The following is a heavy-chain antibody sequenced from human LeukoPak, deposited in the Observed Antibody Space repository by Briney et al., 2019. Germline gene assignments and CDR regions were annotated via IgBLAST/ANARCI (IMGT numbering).Heavy chain of an antibody. J-gene: IGHJ4*02. V-gene: IGHV4-30-2*01. Sequence: PSETLSLTCAVSGGSISSGGYSWSWIRQPPGKGLEWIGYIYHSGSTYYSPSLKSRVTISVDRSKNQFSLKLSSVTAADTAVYYCARAATGIDYWGQGTLVTVSS. CDR2: IYHSGST. CDR3: ARAATGIDY. D-gene: IGHD1-26*01. CDR1: GGSISSGGYS.